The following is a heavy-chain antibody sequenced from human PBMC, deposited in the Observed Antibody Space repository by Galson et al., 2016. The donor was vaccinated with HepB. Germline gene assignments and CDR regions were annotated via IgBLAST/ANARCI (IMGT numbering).Heavy chain of an antibody. V-gene: IGHV3-15*07. Sequence: SLRLSCAASGFTFSKTWMNWVRQAPGKGLEWVGRIKSKTDGGTTDYGAPVKGRFIISRDDSKNTLYLQMNSMKTEDTDVYYCTTDYNYDRSGYHAAFDIWGQVTIVTVSS. CDR2: IKSKTDGGTT. CDR3: TTDYNYDRSGYHAAFDI. J-gene: IGHJ3*02. D-gene: IGHD3-22*01. CDR1: GFTFSKTW.